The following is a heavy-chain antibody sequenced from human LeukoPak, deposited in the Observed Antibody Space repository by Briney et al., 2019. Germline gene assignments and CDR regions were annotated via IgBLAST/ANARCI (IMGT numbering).Heavy chain of an antibody. CDR3: ARDPIIAAASFGYYYYGMDV. J-gene: IGHJ6*02. Sequence: GGSLRLSCAASGFTFSDYYMSWIRQAPGKGLEWVSYISSSGSTIYYADSVKGRFTISRDNAKNSPYLQMNSLRAEDTAVYYCARDPIIAAASFGYYYYGMDVWGQGTTVTVSS. CDR2: ISSSGSTI. V-gene: IGHV3-11*01. D-gene: IGHD6-13*01. CDR1: GFTFSDYY.